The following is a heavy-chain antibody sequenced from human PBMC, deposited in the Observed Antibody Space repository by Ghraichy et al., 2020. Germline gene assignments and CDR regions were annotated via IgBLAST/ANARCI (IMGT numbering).Heavy chain of an antibody. CDR3: TTAPLGIYDFWSGYLHYGMDV. CDR2: IKSKTDGGTT. Sequence: LSLTCAASGFTFSNAWMSWVRQAPGKGLEWVGRIKSKTDGGTTDYAAPVKGRFTISRDDSKNTLYLQMNSLKTEDTAVYYCTTAPLGIYDFWSGYLHYGMDVWGQGTTVTVSS. CDR1: GFTFSNAW. V-gene: IGHV3-15*01. J-gene: IGHJ6*02. D-gene: IGHD3-3*01.